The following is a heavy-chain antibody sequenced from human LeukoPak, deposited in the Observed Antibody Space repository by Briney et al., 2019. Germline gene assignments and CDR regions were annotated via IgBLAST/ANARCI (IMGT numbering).Heavy chain of an antibody. CDR2: IYSGGST. Sequence: GGSLRLPCAASGFTVSNNYMSWVRQAPGKGLEWVSVIYSGGSTYYADSVKGRFTISRDNSKNTLYLQMNNLRAEDTAVYYCARAPLGLFVIWGQGTMVTVSS. V-gene: IGHV3-53*01. CDR3: ARAPLGLFVI. J-gene: IGHJ3*02. CDR1: GFTVSNNY. D-gene: IGHD2-15*01.